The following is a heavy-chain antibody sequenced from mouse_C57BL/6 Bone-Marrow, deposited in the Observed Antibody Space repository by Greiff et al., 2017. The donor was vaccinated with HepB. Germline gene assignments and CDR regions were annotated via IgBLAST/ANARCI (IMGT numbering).Heavy chain of an antibody. CDR2: ISSGGSYT. J-gene: IGHJ4*01. Sequence: DVMLVESGGDLVKPGGSLKLSCAASGFTFSSYGMSWVRQTPDKRLAWVATISSGGSYTYYPDSVKGRFTISRDNAKNTLYLQMSSLKSEDTAMYYCARRGSSYAMDYWGQGTSVTVSS. CDR3: ARRGSSYAMDY. D-gene: IGHD1-1*01. V-gene: IGHV5-6*02. CDR1: GFTFSSYG.